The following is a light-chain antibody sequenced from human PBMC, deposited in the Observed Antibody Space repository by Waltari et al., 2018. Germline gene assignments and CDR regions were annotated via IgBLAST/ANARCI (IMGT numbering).Light chain of an antibody. Sequence: EIVMTQSPATLSVSPGERAILSCRASQSVNSNLAWYQQKPGQAPRLLIHGASTRATSIPARFSGSGSGTDFTLTISSLQAEDVAVYYCHQYHVPPLTFGQGTRLEIK. CDR2: GAS. J-gene: IGKJ5*01. CDR3: HQYHVPPLT. CDR1: QSVNSN. V-gene: IGKV3-15*01.